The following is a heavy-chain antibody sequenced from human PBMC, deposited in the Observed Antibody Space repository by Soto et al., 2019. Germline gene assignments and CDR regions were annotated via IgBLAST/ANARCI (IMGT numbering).Heavy chain of an antibody. J-gene: IGHJ4*02. D-gene: IGHD4-4*01. CDR3: ARSRNSDYVPQY. CDR2: IYYSGTT. V-gene: IGHV4-30-4*01. Sequence: SETLSLTCTVSGVSISSGGYYWSWIRQPPGKGLEWIGYIYYSGTTYYNPSLKSRVTISVDTSKNQFSLKLSSVTAADTAVYYCARSRNSDYVPQYWGQGTLVTVSS. CDR1: GVSISSGGYY.